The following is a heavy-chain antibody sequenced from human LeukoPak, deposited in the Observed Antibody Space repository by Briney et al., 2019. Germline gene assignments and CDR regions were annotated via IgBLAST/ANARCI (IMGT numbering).Heavy chain of an antibody. CDR1: GFTFGDYA. D-gene: IGHD3-22*01. V-gene: IGHV3-49*04. Sequence: PGGSLRLSCTGSGFTFGDYAMSWVRQAPGKGLEWVGFIRSKAYGGTTEYAASVKGRFTISRDDSKSIAYLQMSSLKTEDTAVYYCTGYDSSGYYYVYWGQGTLVTVSS. CDR3: TGYDSSGYYYVY. CDR2: IRSKAYGGTT. J-gene: IGHJ4*02.